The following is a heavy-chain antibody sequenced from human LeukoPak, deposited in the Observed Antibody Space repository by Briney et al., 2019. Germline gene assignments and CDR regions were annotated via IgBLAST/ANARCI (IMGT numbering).Heavy chain of an antibody. Sequence: SPTLSLTCAISGDSVSINSAAWNWIRQSPSRGLEWLGRTYYRSKWHNDYAVSVKSRITINPDTSKNQFSLQLNSVTPEDTAVYYCARDLSGVVGATRAWFDPWGQGTLVTVSS. J-gene: IGHJ5*02. D-gene: IGHD1-26*01. CDR1: GDSVSINSAA. V-gene: IGHV6-1*01. CDR2: TYYRSKWHN. CDR3: ARDLSGVVGATRAWFDP.